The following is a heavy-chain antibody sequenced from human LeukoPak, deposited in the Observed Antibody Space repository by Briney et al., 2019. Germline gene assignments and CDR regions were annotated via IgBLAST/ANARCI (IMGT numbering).Heavy chain of an antibody. Sequence: GGSLRLSCAASGFTFSSYAMHWVRQAPGKGLEWVAVISYDGSNKYYADSVEGRFTISRDNPKNTLYLQMNSLRAEDTAVYYCARDSSRYYYGSGRNDYWGQGTLVTVSS. D-gene: IGHD3-10*01. V-gene: IGHV3-30-3*01. CDR1: GFTFSSYA. J-gene: IGHJ4*02. CDR3: ARDSSRYYYGSGRNDY. CDR2: ISYDGSNK.